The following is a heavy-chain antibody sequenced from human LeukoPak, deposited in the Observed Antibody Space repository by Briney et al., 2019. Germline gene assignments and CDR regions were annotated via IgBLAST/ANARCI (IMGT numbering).Heavy chain of an antibody. CDR1: GGSISSGGYY. CDR2: IYYSGST. V-gene: IGHV4-31*03. J-gene: IGHJ6*02. D-gene: IGHD3-9*01. CDR3: ARGTGGVWLLKVNYYYYGMDV. Sequence: SETLSLTCTVSGGSISSGGYYWSWIRQHPGKGLEWIGYIYYSGSTYYNPSLKSRVTISVDTSKNQFSLKLSSVTAADTAVYYCARGTGGVWLLKVNYYYYGMDVWGQGTTVTVSS.